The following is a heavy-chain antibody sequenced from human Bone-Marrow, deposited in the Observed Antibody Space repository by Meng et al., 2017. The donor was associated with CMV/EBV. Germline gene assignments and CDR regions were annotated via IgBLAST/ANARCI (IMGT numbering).Heavy chain of an antibody. CDR2: TYYRSKWYN. CDR3: ARDLRGSGWYLDAFDI. J-gene: IGHJ3*02. CDR1: SSHSAA. V-gene: IGHV6-1*01. Sequence: SSHSAAWNWIRQSPSRGLEWLGRTYYRSKWYNDYAVSVKSRITINPDTSKNQFSLQLNSVTPEDTAVYYCARDLRGSGWYLDAFDIWGQGTMVTVSS. D-gene: IGHD6-19*01.